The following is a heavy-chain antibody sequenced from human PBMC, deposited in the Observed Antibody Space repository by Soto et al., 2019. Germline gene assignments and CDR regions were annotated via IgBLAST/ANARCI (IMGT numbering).Heavy chain of an antibody. V-gene: IGHV1-3*01. D-gene: IGHD6-13*01. CDR3: ERGELYSSSWYMFDP. CDR2: INAGNGNT. J-gene: IGHJ5*02. Sequence: ASVKVSCKASGYTFTSYAMHWVRQAPGQRLEWMGWINAGNGNTKYSQKFQGRVTITRDTSASTAYMELSSLRSEDTAVYYCERGELYSSSWYMFDPWGQGTLVTVS. CDR1: GYTFTSYA.